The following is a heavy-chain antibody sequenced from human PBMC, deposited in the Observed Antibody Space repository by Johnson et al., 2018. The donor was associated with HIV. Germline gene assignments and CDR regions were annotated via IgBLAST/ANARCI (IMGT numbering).Heavy chain of an antibody. CDR2: ISFAGIKT. CDR1: GFTFSSYG. D-gene: IGHD3-10*01. Sequence: QVQLVESGGGVVQPGKSLRLSCAASGFTFSSYGMHWVRQAPGKGLEWVAAISFAGIKTNYADPVKGRFTISRDNSKNTLYLQMNSLRVEDTAVYYCAKPKTGIDAFDIWGQGTMVTVSS. CDR3: AKPKTGIDAFDI. J-gene: IGHJ3*02. V-gene: IGHV3-30*18.